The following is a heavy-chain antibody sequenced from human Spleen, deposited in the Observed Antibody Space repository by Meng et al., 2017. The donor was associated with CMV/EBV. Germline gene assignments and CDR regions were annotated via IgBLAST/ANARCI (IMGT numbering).Heavy chain of an antibody. Sequence: GGSLKLSCAASGFTVSSNYMSWVRQAPGKGLEWVSVIYSGGSTYYADSVKGRFTISRDNSKNTLYLQMNSLRPEDTAVFYCARTRGASGGPQDGMDVWGQGTTVTVSS. V-gene: IGHV3-53*05. CDR2: IYSGGST. CDR1: GFTVSSNY. J-gene: IGHJ6*02. CDR3: ARTRGASGGPQDGMDV. D-gene: IGHD3-10*01.